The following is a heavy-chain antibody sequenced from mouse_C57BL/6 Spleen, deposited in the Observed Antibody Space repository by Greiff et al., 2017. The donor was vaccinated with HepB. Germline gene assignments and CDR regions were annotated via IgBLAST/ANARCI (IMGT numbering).Heavy chain of an antibody. Sequence: EVQLQQSGPELVKPGASVKISCKASGYTFTDYYMNWVKQSHGKSLEWIGDINPNNGGTSYNQKFKGKATLTVDKSSSTAYMELRSLTSEDSAVYYCAGSSSYYYAMDYWGQGTSVTVSS. CDR3: AGSSSYYYAMDY. D-gene: IGHD1-1*01. J-gene: IGHJ4*01. CDR1: GYTFTDYY. V-gene: IGHV1-26*01. CDR2: INPNNGGT.